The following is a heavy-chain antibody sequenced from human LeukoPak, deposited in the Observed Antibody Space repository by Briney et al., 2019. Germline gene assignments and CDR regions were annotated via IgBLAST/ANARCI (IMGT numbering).Heavy chain of an antibody. V-gene: IGHV3-21*04. CDR1: GFTFSSYS. Sequence: GGSLRLSCAASGFTFSSYSMNWVRQAPGKGLEWVSSISSSSSYIYYADSVKGRFTISRDNAKNSLYLQMNSLRAEDTAVYYCAKLGTIFGVTNFDYWGQGTLVTVSS. CDR2: ISSSSSYI. CDR3: AKLGTIFGVTNFDY. D-gene: IGHD3-3*01. J-gene: IGHJ4*02.